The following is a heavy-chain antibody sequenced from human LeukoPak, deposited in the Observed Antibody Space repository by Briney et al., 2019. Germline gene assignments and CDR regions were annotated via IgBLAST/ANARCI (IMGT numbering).Heavy chain of an antibody. V-gene: IGHV1-2*02. J-gene: IGHJ5*02. CDR3: ARDHGYCSITSCYNWFDP. CDR2: INPNSGGT. CDR1: GYSFTGYY. D-gene: IGHD2-2*01. Sequence: ASVKVSCKASGYSFTGYYMHWVRQAPGQGLEWMGWINPNSGGTNYAQKFQGRVTMTRDTSINTAYMELSRLRSDDTAVYYCARDHGYCSITSCYNWFDPWGQGTLVTVSS.